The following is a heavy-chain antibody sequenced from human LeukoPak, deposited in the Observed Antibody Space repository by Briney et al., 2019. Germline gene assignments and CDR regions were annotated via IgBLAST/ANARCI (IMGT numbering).Heavy chain of an antibody. Sequence: GGSLRLSCAASVFTFSSYAMSWVRQAPGKGLEWVSSISGSGGSTYYADSVKGRFTISRDNSKNTLYLQMNSLRAEDTAVYYCAKAYYNSGSYYSFDYWGQGTLVTVSS. J-gene: IGHJ4*02. V-gene: IGHV3-23*01. D-gene: IGHD3-10*01. CDR2: ISGSGGST. CDR1: VFTFSSYA. CDR3: AKAYYNSGSYYSFDY.